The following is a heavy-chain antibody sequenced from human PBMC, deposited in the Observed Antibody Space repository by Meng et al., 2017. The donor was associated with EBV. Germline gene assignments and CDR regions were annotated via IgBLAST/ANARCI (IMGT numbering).Heavy chain of an antibody. CDR3: ARGRGVYCSGGSCYPGWFDP. V-gene: IGHV1-8*01. Sequence: VQLVQSGGEGKKPGVSDEVSCKASGYTFTSYDINWVRQATGQGLEWMGWMNPNSGNTGYAQKFQGRVTMTRNTSISTAYMELSSLRSEDTAVYYCARGRGVYCSGGSCYPGWFDPWGQGTLVTVSS. J-gene: IGHJ5*02. CDR1: GYTFTSYD. CDR2: MNPNSGNT. D-gene: IGHD2-15*01.